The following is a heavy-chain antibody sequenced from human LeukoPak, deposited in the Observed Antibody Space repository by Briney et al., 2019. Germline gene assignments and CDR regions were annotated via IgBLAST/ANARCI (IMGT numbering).Heavy chain of an antibody. J-gene: IGHJ4*02. D-gene: IGHD3-10*01. CDR2: ISYDGSNK. CDR1: GFTFSSYA. V-gene: IGHV3-30-3*01. CDR3: ARDRSYYASGSSRGVDY. Sequence: GGSLRLSCAASGFTFSSYAMHWVRQAPGKGLEWVAVISYDGSNKYYADSVKGRFTISRDNAKNTLYLQMNSLRAEDTAVYYCARDRSYYASGSSRGVDYWGQGTLVTVSS.